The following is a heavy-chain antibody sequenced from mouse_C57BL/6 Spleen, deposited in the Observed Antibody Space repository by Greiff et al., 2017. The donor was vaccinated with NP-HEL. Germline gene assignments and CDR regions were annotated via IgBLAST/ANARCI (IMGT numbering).Heavy chain of an antibody. Sequence: QVQLQQPGAELVMPGASVKLSCKASGYTFTSYWMHWVKQRPGQGLEWIGEIDPSDSYTNYNQKFKGKSTLTVDKSSSTAYMQLSSLTSEDSAVYYCARRDYDRSGFAYWGKGTLVTVSA. V-gene: IGHV1-69*01. CDR3: ARRDYDRSGFAY. CDR2: IDPSDSYT. D-gene: IGHD2-4*01. CDR1: GYTFTSYW. J-gene: IGHJ3*01.